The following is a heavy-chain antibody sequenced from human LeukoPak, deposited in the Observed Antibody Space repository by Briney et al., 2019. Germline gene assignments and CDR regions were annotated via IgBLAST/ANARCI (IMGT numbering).Heavy chain of an antibody. J-gene: IGHJ4*02. CDR1: GYSISSGYY. V-gene: IGHV4-38-2*02. D-gene: IGHD6-6*01. CDR3: SKGQSSIAARPKDY. Sequence: SETLSLTCTVSGYSISSGYYWGWIRQPPGKGLEWIGSIYHSGSTYYNPSLKSRVTISIDTSKNQFPLKLSSVTAPDTAVYYLSKGQSSIAARPKDYWGQGTLVTVSS. CDR2: IYHSGST.